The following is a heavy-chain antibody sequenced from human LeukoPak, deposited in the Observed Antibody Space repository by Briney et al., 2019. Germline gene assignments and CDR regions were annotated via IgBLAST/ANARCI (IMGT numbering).Heavy chain of an antibody. CDR3: ARHMGLGYSYGYPYFDY. CDR2: IYYSGST. Sequence: SETLSLTCTVSGGSISSYYWSWLRQPPGKGLEWIGYIYYSGSTNYNPSLKSRVTISVDTSRNQFSLKLSSVTAADTAVYYCARHMGLGYSYGYPYFDYWGQGTLVTVSS. V-gene: IGHV4-59*08. J-gene: IGHJ4*02. D-gene: IGHD5-18*01. CDR1: GGSISSYY.